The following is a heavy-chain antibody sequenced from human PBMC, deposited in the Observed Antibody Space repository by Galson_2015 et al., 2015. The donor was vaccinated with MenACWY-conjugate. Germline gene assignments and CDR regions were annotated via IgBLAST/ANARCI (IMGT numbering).Heavy chain of an antibody. CDR2: IYSSGDT. CDR3: ARLGEGYGDYAGMDV. CDR1: GGSINSYY. J-gene: IGHJ6*02. Sequence: ETLSLTCTVSGGSINSYYWSWIRQSPGRGLEWIGYIYSSGDTEYHPSLRGRVTILVDRSRNQFSLKLTFVTAADTAVYYCARLGEGYGDYAGMDVWGQGTTVTVSS. V-gene: IGHV4-59*12. D-gene: IGHD4-17*01.